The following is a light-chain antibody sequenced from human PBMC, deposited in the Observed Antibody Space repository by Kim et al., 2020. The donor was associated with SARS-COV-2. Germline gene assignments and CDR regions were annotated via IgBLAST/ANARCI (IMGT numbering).Light chain of an antibody. V-gene: IGKV1-39*01. CDR3: QQSYHTPIT. CDR2: GAS. Sequence: ASVGDRVTITCRASQSISRLLNWYQQKPGKAPNLLIYGASSLQSGVPSRFSGAGSGTDFTLTISSLQPEDFATYYCQQSYHTPITFGQGTRLEIK. J-gene: IGKJ5*01. CDR1: QSISRL.